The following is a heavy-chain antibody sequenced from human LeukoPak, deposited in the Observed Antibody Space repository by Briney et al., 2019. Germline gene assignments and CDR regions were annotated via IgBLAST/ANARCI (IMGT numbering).Heavy chain of an antibody. V-gene: IGHV3-33*01. CDR1: GFTFSSYG. D-gene: IGHD5-12*01. J-gene: IGHJ4*02. CDR3: AGGNIVATHYFDY. Sequence: PGRSLRLSCAASGFTFSSYGMHWVRQAPGKGPEWVAVIWYDGSNKFYADSVKGRFTISRDNSKSTLYLQMNSLRAEDTAVYYCAGGNIVATHYFDYWGQGTLVTVSS. CDR2: IWYDGSNK.